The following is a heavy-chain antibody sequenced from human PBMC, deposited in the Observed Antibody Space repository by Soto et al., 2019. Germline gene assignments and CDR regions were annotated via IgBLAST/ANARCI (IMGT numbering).Heavy chain of an antibody. CDR2: INAGNGNT. CDR1: GYTFTSYA. CDR3: ARDVRDYDILTGVPYFDN. Sequence: GASVKVCCKASGYTFTSYAMHWVRQAPGQRLEWMGWINAGNGNTKYSQKFQGRVTITRDTSVSTAYMALSSVRSEDTAVYYCARDVRDYDILTGVPYFDNWYQGTLVAASS. J-gene: IGHJ4*02. V-gene: IGHV1-3*01. D-gene: IGHD3-9*01.